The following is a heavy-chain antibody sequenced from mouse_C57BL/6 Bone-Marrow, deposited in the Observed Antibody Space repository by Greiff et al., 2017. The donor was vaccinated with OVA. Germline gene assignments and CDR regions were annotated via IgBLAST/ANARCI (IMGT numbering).Heavy chain of an antibody. D-gene: IGHD2-4*01. Sequence: VQLQQPGAELVQPGASVKVSCKASGYTFTSYWMHWVKQRPGQGLEWIGRIHPSDSDTNYNQKFKGKATLTVDKSYSTAYMQLSSLTSEVAAVYYLAIRDYDVGTGFDYWGQGTTLTVAS. CDR3: AIRDYDVGTGFDY. CDR1: GYTFTSYW. J-gene: IGHJ2*01. CDR2: IHPSDSDT. V-gene: IGHV1-74*01.